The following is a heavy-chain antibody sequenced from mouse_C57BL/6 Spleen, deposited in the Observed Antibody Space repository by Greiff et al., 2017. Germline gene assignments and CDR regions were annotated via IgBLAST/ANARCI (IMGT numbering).Heavy chain of an antibody. Sequence: EVQLVESEGGLVQPGSSMKLSCTASGFTFSDYYMAWVRQVPEKGLEWVANINYDGSSTYYLDSLKSRFIISRDNAKNILYLQMSSLKSEDTATYYCARVDGSYAMDYWGQGTSVTVSS. J-gene: IGHJ4*01. D-gene: IGHD1-1*01. V-gene: IGHV5-16*01. CDR1: GFTFSDYY. CDR2: INYDGSST. CDR3: ARVDGSYAMDY.